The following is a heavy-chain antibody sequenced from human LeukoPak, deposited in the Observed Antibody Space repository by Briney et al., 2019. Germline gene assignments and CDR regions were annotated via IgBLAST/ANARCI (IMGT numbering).Heavy chain of an antibody. CDR1: GLTFSDYY. V-gene: IGHV3-11*01. CDR2: ITSSGSTQ. Sequence: GGSLRLSCAASGLTFSDYYMSWIRQAPGKGLEWVSYITSSGSTQYYADSVKGRFTISRDNAKNSLYLQMNSLRAEDTAVYYCARERAVGDGYNYDYWGQGTLVTVSS. D-gene: IGHD5-24*01. J-gene: IGHJ4*02. CDR3: ARERAVGDGYNYDY.